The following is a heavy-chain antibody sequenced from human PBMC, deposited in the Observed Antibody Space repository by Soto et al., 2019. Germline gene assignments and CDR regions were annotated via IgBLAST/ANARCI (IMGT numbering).Heavy chain of an antibody. CDR2: FYSSGSI. V-gene: IGHV4-31*03. D-gene: IGHD6-19*01. CDR1: VYSITAGGYY. CDR3: ARMYSSGSGWFHP. J-gene: IGHJ5*02. Sequence: SETLSLTCFVSVYSITAGGYYWSWIRHHPGKGLEWIGSFYSSGSIIYNPSLRSRVSISGDTSSNQFSMSLTSVTAADTARYYCARMYSSGSGWFHPWGQGTLVTVS.